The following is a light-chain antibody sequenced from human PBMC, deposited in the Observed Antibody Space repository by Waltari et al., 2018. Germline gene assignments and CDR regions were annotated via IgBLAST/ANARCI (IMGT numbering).Light chain of an antibody. V-gene: IGKV3-20*01. CDR3: QNHERLPAT. CDR2: AAS. CDR1: QSVNKY. Sequence: EVVLTQSPGTLSLSPGERATLSCRASQSVNKYLAWYQQRPGQAPRLLIYAASTRATGVQDRVSGSGFGTDFSLTISRLEPEDFAVYFCQNHERLPATFGQGTKVEIK. J-gene: IGKJ1*01.